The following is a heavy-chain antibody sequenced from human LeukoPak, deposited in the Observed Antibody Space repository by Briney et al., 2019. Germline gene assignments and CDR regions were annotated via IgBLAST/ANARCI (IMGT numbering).Heavy chain of an antibody. J-gene: IGHJ4*02. CDR1: GYTFTNYW. CDR3: ARGGTGDLRFFDY. D-gene: IGHD1-1*01. V-gene: IGHV5-51*01. Sequence: GESLNISCKGSGYTFTNYWIGWVRQLPGQGLEWMGVIHPDDSDTRYSPSFRGQVTFSVDKSIRTAYLQWSSLQASDTAIYSCARGGTGDLRFFDYWGQGTLVTVSS. CDR2: IHPDDSDT.